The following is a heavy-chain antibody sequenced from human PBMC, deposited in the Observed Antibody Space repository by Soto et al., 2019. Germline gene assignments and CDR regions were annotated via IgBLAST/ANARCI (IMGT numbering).Heavy chain of an antibody. J-gene: IGHJ4*02. CDR2: IFYSGST. V-gene: IGHV4-31*03. CDR3: ASTEDFFDY. CDR1: GGSITSGTYY. Sequence: SETLSLTCTVSGGSITSGTYYWSWIRQHPGKGLEWIGYIFYSGSTDYNPSLKSRVNISVDASKNQFSLKLSSVTAADTAVYYCASTEDFFDYWGQGTLVTVSS.